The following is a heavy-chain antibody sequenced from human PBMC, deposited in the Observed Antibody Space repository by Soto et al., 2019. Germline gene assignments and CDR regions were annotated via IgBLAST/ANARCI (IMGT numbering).Heavy chain of an antibody. CDR3: ARMGDSSGYSGGFDP. Sequence: GGSLRLSCAASGFTVSSNYMSWVRQAPGKGLEWVSVIYSGGSTYYADSVKGRFTISRDNSKNTLYLQMNSLRAEDTAVYYCARMGDSSGYSGGFDPWGQGTLVTVSS. D-gene: IGHD3-22*01. J-gene: IGHJ5*02. V-gene: IGHV3-66*01. CDR1: GFTVSSNY. CDR2: IYSGGST.